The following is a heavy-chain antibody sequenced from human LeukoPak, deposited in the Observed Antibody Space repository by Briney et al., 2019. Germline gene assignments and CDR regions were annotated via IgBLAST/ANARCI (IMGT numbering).Heavy chain of an antibody. CDR2: ISYDGSNK. J-gene: IGHJ4*02. Sequence: GRSLRLSCAASGFTFSSYAMHWVRQAPGKGLEWVAVISYDGSNKYYADSVKGRFTISRDNSKNTLYLQMNSLRAEDTAVYYCAKDRGDSYGHFDYWGQGTLVTVSS. CDR3: AKDRGDSYGHFDY. D-gene: IGHD5-18*01. CDR1: GFTFSSYA. V-gene: IGHV3-30-3*01.